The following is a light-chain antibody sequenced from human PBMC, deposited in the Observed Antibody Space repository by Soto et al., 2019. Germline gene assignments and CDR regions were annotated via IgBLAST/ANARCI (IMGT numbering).Light chain of an antibody. J-gene: IGLJ2*01. V-gene: IGLV3-21*02. CDR1: NIAIKS. CDR3: QVWDSSSDHRVV. CDR2: DDG. Sequence: SYELTQAPSVSVAPGQTARINCGGNNIAIKSVHWYQQKPGQAPVLVVYDDGDRPSGIPERFSGSNSGNTATLTITRVEAGDEADYHCQVWDSSSDHRVVFGGGTKIPVL.